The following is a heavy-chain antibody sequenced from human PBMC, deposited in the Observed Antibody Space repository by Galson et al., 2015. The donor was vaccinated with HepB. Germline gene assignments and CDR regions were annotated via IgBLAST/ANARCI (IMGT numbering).Heavy chain of an antibody. CDR1: GYTFSSYA. J-gene: IGHJ4*02. Sequence: SVKVSCKASGYTFSSYAISWVRQAPGQGLEWMGGIIPIFGTANYAQKFQGRVTITADESTSTAYMELSSLRSEDTAVYYCAGDQLVRGVISSGFDYWGQGTLVTVSS. CDR2: IIPIFGTA. V-gene: IGHV1-69*13. D-gene: IGHD3-10*01. CDR3: AGDQLVRGVISSGFDY.